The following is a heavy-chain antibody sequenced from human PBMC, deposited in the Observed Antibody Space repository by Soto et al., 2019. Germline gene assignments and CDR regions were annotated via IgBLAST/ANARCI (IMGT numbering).Heavy chain of an antibody. Sequence: GGSLRLSCAASGFTFSSYAMSWVRQAPGKGLEWVSAISGSGGSTYYADSVKGRFTISRDNSKNTLYLQMNSLRAEDTAVYYCAKDSPSMQLVPYYYYYGMDVWGQGTTVTVSS. J-gene: IGHJ6*02. D-gene: IGHD6-6*01. V-gene: IGHV3-23*01. CDR1: GFTFSSYA. CDR2: ISGSGGST. CDR3: AKDSPSMQLVPYYYYYGMDV.